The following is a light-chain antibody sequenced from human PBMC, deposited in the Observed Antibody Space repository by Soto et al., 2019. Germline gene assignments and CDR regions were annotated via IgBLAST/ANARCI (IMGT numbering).Light chain of an antibody. CDR1: TSDVGGYKY. CDR2: EVS. V-gene: IGLV2-14*01. CDR3: SSYTSSSPYV. Sequence: QSVLAQPASVSGSPGQSITISCTGTTSDVGGYKYVSWYQQHPGKAPKLLIYEVSNRPSGVSNRFSGSKSGNTASLTISGLRAEDEADYYCSSYTSSSPYVFGTGTKVTVL. J-gene: IGLJ1*01.